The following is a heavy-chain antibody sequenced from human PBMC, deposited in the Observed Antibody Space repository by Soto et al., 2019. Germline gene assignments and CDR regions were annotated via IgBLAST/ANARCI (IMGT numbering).Heavy chain of an antibody. CDR3: TRDFRIIQTRFFSAMDV. CDR2: INSDGSGT. V-gene: IGHV3-74*01. Sequence: PGGSLRLSCVASGFTFSNYWMHWVRQAPGKGLVWVSRINSDGSGTSYADSVRGRFTISRDNAKNTLYLQMNSLRVEDTALFYCTRDFRIIQTRFFSAMDVWGQGTTVTVSS. J-gene: IGHJ6*02. D-gene: IGHD3-10*01. CDR1: GFTFSNYW.